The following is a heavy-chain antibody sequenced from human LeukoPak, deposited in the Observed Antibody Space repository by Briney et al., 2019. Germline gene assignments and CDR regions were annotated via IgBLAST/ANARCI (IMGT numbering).Heavy chain of an antibody. CDR3: ARDLSGYSSSWGVE. D-gene: IGHD6-6*01. CDR2: IYTSGSS. J-gene: IGHJ4*02. Sequence: PSETLSLTCTVSGGSISTYYWNWIRQPAGKGLEWIGRIYTSGSSNYNPSLKSRVTMSVDTSKNQFSLKLSSVTAADTAVYYCARDLSGYSSSWGVEWGQGTLVTVSS. V-gene: IGHV4-4*07. CDR1: GGSISTYY.